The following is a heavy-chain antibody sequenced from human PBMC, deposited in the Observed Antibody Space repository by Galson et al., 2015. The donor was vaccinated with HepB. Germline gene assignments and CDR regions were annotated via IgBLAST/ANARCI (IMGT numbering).Heavy chain of an antibody. CDR2: IWYDGSKK. CDR1: GFTFSRYA. D-gene: IGHD5-24*01. Sequence: SLRLSCAASGFTFSRYAMHWVRQAPGKGLEWVAVIWYDGSKKYFADSVKGRFTISRDNSKNTLSLQMNSLRPEDTAVYYCARVPEMATISYYYYGMDVWGQGTTVTVSS. J-gene: IGHJ6*02. CDR3: ARVPEMATISYYYYGMDV. V-gene: IGHV3-33*01.